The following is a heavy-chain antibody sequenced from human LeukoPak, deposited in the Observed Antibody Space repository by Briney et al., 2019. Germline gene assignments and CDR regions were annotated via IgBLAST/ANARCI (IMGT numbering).Heavy chain of an antibody. J-gene: IGHJ4*02. D-gene: IGHD2-2*01. Sequence: GGSLRLSCAASGFTFSSYWMSGVRQAPGRGLEGVANIKQDGSEKYYVDSVKGRFTISRDNAKNSLYLQMNSLTAEATAVYYCARDQRYCSSSSCPWEPFDYWGQGTLVTVSS. CDR3: ARDQRYCSSSSCPWEPFDY. CDR2: IKQDGSEK. CDR1: GFTFSSYW. V-gene: IGHV3-7*05.